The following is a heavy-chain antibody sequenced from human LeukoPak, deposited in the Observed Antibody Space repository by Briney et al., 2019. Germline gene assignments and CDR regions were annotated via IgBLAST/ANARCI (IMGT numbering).Heavy chain of an antibody. CDR3: ARVSWFPGTSYYYMDV. Sequence: PSETLSLTCTVSGGSISSYYWSWLRQPPGKGLEWFGYIHDSGTTNYNPSLKSRVTISVDTSKNQFSLKLSSVTAADTAVYYCARVSWFPGTSYYYMDVWGKGTTVTVSS. D-gene: IGHD1-1*01. CDR1: GGSISSYY. J-gene: IGHJ6*03. CDR2: IHDSGTT. V-gene: IGHV4-59*01.